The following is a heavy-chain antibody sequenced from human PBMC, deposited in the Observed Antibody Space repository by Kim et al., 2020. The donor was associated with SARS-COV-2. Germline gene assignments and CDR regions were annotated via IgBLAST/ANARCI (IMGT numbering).Heavy chain of an antibody. Sequence: EPVKDRVTISRDNSKNILYLEMKRLRSQDTAVYYCAREGDDNVEGAFDIWGQGTIVTVSS. V-gene: IGHV3-30*07. D-gene: IGHD1-1*01. CDR3: AREGDDNVEGAFDI. J-gene: IGHJ3*02.